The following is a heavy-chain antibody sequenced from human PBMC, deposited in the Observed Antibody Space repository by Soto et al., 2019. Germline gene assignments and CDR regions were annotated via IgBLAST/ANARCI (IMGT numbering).Heavy chain of an antibody. J-gene: IGHJ4*02. CDR2: IVVGSGNT. CDR1: GFPFTNSA. V-gene: IGHV1-58*01. Sequence: QMQLVQSGPEVKKPGTSVKVSCKASGFPFTNSAVQWVRQARGQRLEWIGWIVVGSGNTNYTQKFQERVTITRDMSTTTAYMELSSLRSEDTALYYCATDKGDSYGYGNYWGQGTLVTVSS. CDR3: ATDKGDSYGYGNY. D-gene: IGHD5-18*01.